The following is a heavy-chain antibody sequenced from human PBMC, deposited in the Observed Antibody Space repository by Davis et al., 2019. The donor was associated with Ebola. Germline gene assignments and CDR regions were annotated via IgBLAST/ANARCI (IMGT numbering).Heavy chain of an antibody. CDR3: VRRAGIYYFDS. D-gene: IGHD1-1*01. CDR1: GGSLSSNSYY. J-gene: IGHJ4*02. CDR2: TYSGQKN. V-gene: IGHV4-39*01. Sequence: SETLSLTCSLPGGSLSSNSYYYCGRIRQPPGKGLEWIGNTYSGQKNHYNPSPKSRVTISADTSKDQISLRLTSVTAADTAVYYCVRRAGIYYFDSWGQGTLVIVSS.